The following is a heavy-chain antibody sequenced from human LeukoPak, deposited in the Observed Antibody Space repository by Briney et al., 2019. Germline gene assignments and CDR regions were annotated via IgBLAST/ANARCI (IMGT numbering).Heavy chain of an antibody. CDR1: GGPISSYY. V-gene: IGHV4-59*01. CDR2: IYYSRST. CDR3: ARDKGLYYFDY. J-gene: IGHJ4*02. Sequence: PSETLSLTCTVPGGPISSYYWSWIRQPPAKGLEWIGYIYYSRSTNYNPSLKSRVTISVDTSKNQFSLKLSSVTAADTAVYYCARDKGLYYFDYWGQGTLVTVSS.